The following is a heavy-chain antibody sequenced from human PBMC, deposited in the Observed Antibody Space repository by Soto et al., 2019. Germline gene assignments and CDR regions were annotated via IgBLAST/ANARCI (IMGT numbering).Heavy chain of an antibody. CDR3: TRIPDYGDPAGFGP. Sequence: EVQLVESGGGLVQPGGSLKLSCAASGFTFSGSAMHWVRQASGKGLEWVGRIRSKANSYATAYAASVKGRFTISRDDSKNTAYLQMNSLKTEDTAVYYCTRIPDYGDPAGFGPWGQGTLVTVSS. V-gene: IGHV3-73*01. J-gene: IGHJ5*02. CDR1: GFTFSGSA. CDR2: IRSKANSYAT. D-gene: IGHD4-17*01.